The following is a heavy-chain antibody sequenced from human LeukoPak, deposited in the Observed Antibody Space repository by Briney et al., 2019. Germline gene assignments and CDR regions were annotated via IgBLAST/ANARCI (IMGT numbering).Heavy chain of an antibody. CDR1: GFTFKNAW. V-gene: IGHV3-15*01. Sequence: GGSLRLSCAASGFTFKNAWMNWVRQAPGKGLEWVGRIKSKPDGGSTAYAAPLKGRFTISRDDSKHTLYLQTNSLKIEDTAVYYCTTGDFGAFNIWGQGTMVTVSS. CDR3: TTGDFGAFNI. CDR2: IKSKPDGGST. J-gene: IGHJ3*02. D-gene: IGHD4/OR15-4a*01.